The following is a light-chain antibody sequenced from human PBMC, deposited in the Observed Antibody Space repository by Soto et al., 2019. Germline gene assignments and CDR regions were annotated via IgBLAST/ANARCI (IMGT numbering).Light chain of an antibody. CDR2: GAS. Sequence: EVVLTQSPATLSVSPGEEATLSCRASQNVGNKVAWYQQKPGQVPSLLIYGASTRATGIPGRFSGSGSGTEFTLTISSLQSEDFAVYYCQQYDNWPPWTFDQGTKVEIK. V-gene: IGKV3-15*01. CDR1: QNVGNK. J-gene: IGKJ1*01. CDR3: QQYDNWPPWT.